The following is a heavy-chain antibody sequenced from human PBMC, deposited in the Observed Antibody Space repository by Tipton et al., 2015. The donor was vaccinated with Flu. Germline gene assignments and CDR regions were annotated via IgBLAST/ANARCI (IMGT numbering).Heavy chain of an antibody. CDR1: GGSINSYF. D-gene: IGHD3-3*01. J-gene: IGHJ6*02. Sequence: LRLSCTVSGGSINSYFWSWIRQPPGKGLEWIATIHRSGSTKYNPSLKSRVTISVDMSKNQFSLRLRSVTAADTAVYYCARSTVGIFGVVEGPHGLDVWGHGTTVTVSS. CDR3: ARSTVGIFGVVEGPHGLDV. CDR2: IHRSGST. V-gene: IGHV4-59*01.